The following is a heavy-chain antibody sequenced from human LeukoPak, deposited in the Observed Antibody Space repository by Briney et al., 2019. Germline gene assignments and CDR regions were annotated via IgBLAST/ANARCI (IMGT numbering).Heavy chain of an antibody. J-gene: IGHJ4*02. Sequence: SSETLSLTCTVSGGSISSPTYYWGWIRQPPGKGLEWIGRIYYSGSTYYNPSLKSRVTISVDTSKNQFSLKLSSVTAADTAVYYCASIYYDSSGYTFDYWGQGTLVTVSS. CDR1: GGSISSPTYY. V-gene: IGHV4-39*01. CDR2: IYYSGST. CDR3: ASIYYDSSGYTFDY. D-gene: IGHD3-22*01.